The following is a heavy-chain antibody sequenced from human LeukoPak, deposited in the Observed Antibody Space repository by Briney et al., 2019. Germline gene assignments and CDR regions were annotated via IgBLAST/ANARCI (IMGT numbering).Heavy chain of an antibody. J-gene: IGHJ6*04. CDR3: AGVITMVRGVPYYYGMDV. V-gene: IGHV3-21*01. CDR1: GFTFSSYS. Sequence: GGSLRLSCAASGFTFSSYSMNWVRQAPGKGLEWVSSISSSSSYIYYADSVKGRFTISRDNAKNSLYLQMNSLRAEDTAVYYCAGVITMVRGVPYYYGMDVWGKGTTVTVSS. CDR2: ISSSSSYI. D-gene: IGHD3-10*01.